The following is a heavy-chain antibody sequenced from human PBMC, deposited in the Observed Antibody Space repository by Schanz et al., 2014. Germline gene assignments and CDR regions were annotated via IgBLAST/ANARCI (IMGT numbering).Heavy chain of an antibody. CDR1: GFTFSSYA. J-gene: IGHJ3*02. Sequence: EVQLLESGGGLVQPGGSLRLSCAASGFTFSSYAMSWVRQAPGKGLEWVSAISGSGGSTYYADSVKGRFTISRDNSKNTLYLQMNGLRAEDTAVYYCARVALPGYSSPRDAFDIWGQGTTVTVSS. D-gene: IGHD5-18*01. CDR2: ISGSGGST. V-gene: IGHV3-23*01. CDR3: ARVALPGYSSPRDAFDI.